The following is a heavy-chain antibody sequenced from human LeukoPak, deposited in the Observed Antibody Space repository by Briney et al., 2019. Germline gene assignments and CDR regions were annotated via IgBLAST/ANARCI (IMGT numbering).Heavy chain of an antibody. D-gene: IGHD2-2*01. V-gene: IGHV1-18*01. CDR1: GYTFTSYG. Sequence: GASVKVSCRASGYTFTSYGISWVRQAPGQGLEWMGWISAYNGNTNYAQKLQGRVTMTTDTSTCTAYMELRSLRSDDTAVYYCARPAGYCSSTSCYSEYFQHWGQGTLVTVSS. CDR2: ISAYNGNT. J-gene: IGHJ1*01. CDR3: ARPAGYCSSTSCYSEYFQH.